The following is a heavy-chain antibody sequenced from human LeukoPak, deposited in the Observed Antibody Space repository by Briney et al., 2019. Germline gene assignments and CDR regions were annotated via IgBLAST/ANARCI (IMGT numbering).Heavy chain of an antibody. Sequence: GGSLRLPCAASGFTFSSYSMNWVRQAPGKGLEWVSYISSSSSTIYYADSVKGRFTISRDNAKNSLYLQMNSLRDEDTAEYYCARDNLGGDYDSSGFYHWGQGILVTVSS. J-gene: IGHJ4*02. CDR1: GFTFSSYS. D-gene: IGHD3-22*01. CDR3: ARDNLGGDYDSSGFYH. V-gene: IGHV3-48*02. CDR2: ISSSSSTI.